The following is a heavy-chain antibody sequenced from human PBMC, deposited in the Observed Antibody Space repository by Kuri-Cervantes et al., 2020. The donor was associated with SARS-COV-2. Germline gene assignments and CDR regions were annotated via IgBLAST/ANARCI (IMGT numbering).Heavy chain of an antibody. D-gene: IGHD7-27*01. Sequence: SETLSLTCTVSGGSISSYYWSWIRQPAGKGLEWIGRIYTSGSTNYNPSLKSRVTMSVDTSKNQFSLKLSSVTAADTAVYYCARETGDNTMYYFDYWGQGTLVTVSS. V-gene: IGHV4-4*07. CDR2: IYTSGST. CDR3: ARETGDNTMYYFDY. CDR1: GGSISSYY. J-gene: IGHJ4*02.